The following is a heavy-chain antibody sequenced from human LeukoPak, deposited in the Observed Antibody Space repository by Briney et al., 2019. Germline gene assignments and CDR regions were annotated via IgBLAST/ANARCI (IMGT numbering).Heavy chain of an antibody. CDR3: ARDLYGGNPFDY. J-gene: IGHJ4*02. V-gene: IGHV3-30-3*01. CDR2: ISYDGSNK. CDR1: GFTFSSYA. D-gene: IGHD4-23*01. Sequence: GRSLRLSCAASGFTFSSYAMHWVRQAPGKGLEWVAVISYDGSNKYYADSVKGRFTISRDNSKNTLYLQMNSLRAEDTAVYYCARDLYGGNPFDYWGQGTLVTVSS.